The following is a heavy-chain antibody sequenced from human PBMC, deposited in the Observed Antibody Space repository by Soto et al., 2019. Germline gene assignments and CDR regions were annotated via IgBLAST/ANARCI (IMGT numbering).Heavy chain of an antibody. V-gene: IGHV3-48*01. CDR2: ISTSSSTI. CDR3: ARRHGDFAYWYFDL. D-gene: IGHD4-17*01. J-gene: IGHJ2*01. CDR1: GFTFSDYS. Sequence: EVQLVESGGGFVQPGGSLTLSCAASGFTFSDYSLNWVRQAPGKGLEWVSYISTSSSTIYYAASVKGRFTISRDNAKNSLYLQLNSLRAEETAVYYGARRHGDFAYWYFDLWGRGTLVTVAS.